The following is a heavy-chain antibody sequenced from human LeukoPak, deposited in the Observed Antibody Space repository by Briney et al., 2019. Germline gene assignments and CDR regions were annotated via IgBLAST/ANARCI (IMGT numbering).Heavy chain of an antibody. V-gene: IGHV1-3*03. CDR2: INAGNGNT. CDR3: ARDFFAGSNGNYYYMDV. D-gene: IGHD3-3*01. Sequence: ASVKVSCKASGYTSTSYAMHWVRQAPGQRLEWMGWINAGNGNTKYSQESQGRVTITRDTSASTAYMELSSLRSEDMAVYYCARDFFAGSNGNYYYMDVWGRGTTVTISS. CDR1: GYTSTSYA. J-gene: IGHJ6*03.